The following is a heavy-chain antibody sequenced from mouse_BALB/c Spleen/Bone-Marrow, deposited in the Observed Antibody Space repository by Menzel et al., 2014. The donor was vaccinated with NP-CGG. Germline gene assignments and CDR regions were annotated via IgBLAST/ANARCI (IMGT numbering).Heavy chain of an antibody. CDR3: ASSGTGGYFDC. J-gene: IGHJ2*01. CDR2: VDPANGYT. D-gene: IGHD3-3*01. Sequence: EVQLVESGAELVKPGASVRLSCTASGFNIKDIYIHWMKQRPEQGLEWIGRVDPANGYTKFDPKFQDKATITADTSSNTAHLQLGSLTSEDTAVYYCASSGTGGYFDCWGQGTTLTVSS. V-gene: IGHV14-3*02. CDR1: GFNIKDIY.